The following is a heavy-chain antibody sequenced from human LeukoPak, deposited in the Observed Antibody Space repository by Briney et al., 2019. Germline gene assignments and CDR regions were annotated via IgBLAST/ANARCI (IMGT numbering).Heavy chain of an antibody. CDR3: ARVGYDFWSGYYGAYYYYMDV. J-gene: IGHJ6*03. V-gene: IGHV3-20*04. D-gene: IGHD3-3*01. CDR2: INWNGGST. Sequence: GGSLRLSCAASGFTFDDYGMSWVRQAPGKGLEWVSGINWNGGSTGYADSVKGRFTNSRDNAKNSLYLQMNSLRAEDTAVYYCARVGYDFWSGYYGAYYYYMDVWGKGTTVTVSS. CDR1: GFTFDDYG.